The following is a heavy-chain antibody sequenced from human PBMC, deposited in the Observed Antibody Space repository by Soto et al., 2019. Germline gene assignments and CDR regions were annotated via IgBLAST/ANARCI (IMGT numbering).Heavy chain of an antibody. CDR2: IYYSGST. J-gene: IGHJ4*02. Sequence: PSETLSLTGTVSGGSISRYYWSWIRQPPGKGLEWIGYIYYSGSTNYNPSLKSRVTISVDTSKNQFSLKLSSVTAADTAVYYCARGRGSPECWGQGTLVTVSS. CDR3: ARGRGSPEC. CDR1: GGSISRYY. V-gene: IGHV4-59*01.